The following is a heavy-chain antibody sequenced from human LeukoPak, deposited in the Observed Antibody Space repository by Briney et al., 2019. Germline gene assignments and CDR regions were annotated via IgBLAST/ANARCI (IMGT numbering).Heavy chain of an antibody. CDR3: ARHLVSSGWYSGYYYMDV. V-gene: IGHV4-34*01. CDR1: GGSFSGYY. CDR2: INHSGST. J-gene: IGHJ6*03. Sequence: SETLSLTCAVYGGSFSGYYWSWIRQPPGKGLEWIGEINHSGSTNYNPSLKSRVTMSVDTSKNQFSLKLSSVTAADTAVYYCARHLVSSGWYSGYYYMDVWGKGTTVTISS. D-gene: IGHD6-19*01.